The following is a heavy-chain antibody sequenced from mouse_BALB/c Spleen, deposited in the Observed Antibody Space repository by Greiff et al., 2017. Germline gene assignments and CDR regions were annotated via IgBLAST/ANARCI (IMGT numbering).Heavy chain of an antibody. Sequence: EVKVEESGPGLVKPSQSLSLTCSVTGYSITSGYYWNWIRQFPGNKLEWMGYINYDGSNNYNPSLKNRISITRDTSKNQFFLKLNSVTTEDTATYYCAGYGTQYYYAMDYWGQGTSVTVSS. D-gene: IGHD2-10*02. CDR3: AGYGTQYYYAMDY. J-gene: IGHJ4*01. V-gene: IGHV3-6*02. CDR2: INYDGSN. CDR1: GYSITSGYY.